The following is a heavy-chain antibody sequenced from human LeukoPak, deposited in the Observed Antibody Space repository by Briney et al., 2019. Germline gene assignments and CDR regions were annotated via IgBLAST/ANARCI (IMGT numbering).Heavy chain of an antibody. CDR3: ARDPRGAFYDSSGYGY. V-gene: IGHV3-7*01. CDR1: GFTFSSYW. D-gene: IGHD3-22*01. Sequence: GGSLRLSCAASGFTFSSYWMSWVRQAPGKGLEWVANIKQDGSEKYYVGSVKGRFTISRDNAKNSLYLQMNSLRAEDTAVYYCARDPRGAFYDSSGYGYWGQGTLVTVSS. CDR2: IKQDGSEK. J-gene: IGHJ4*02.